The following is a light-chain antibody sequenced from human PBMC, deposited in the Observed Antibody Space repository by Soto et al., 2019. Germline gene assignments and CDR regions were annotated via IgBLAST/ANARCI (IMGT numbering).Light chain of an antibody. Sequence: AIRMTQSPSSFSASTGYRVTITCRASQAIDSWLAWYQQKPGEAPKLLIFTGSLLHSGVPPRFSGSGSGTDFTLTISSLQPEDFATYYCQQTLSFPPTFGQGTKGDIK. CDR1: QAIDSW. CDR3: QQTLSFPPT. V-gene: IGKV1-8*01. J-gene: IGKJ1*01. CDR2: TGS.